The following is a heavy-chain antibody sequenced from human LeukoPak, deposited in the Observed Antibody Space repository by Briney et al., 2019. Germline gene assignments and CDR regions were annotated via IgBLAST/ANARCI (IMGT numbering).Heavy chain of an antibody. V-gene: IGHV3-74*01. CDR3: APSIVGPSFFDY. J-gene: IGHJ4*02. D-gene: IGHD1-26*01. CDR1: GFTFSSYW. CDR2: IKSDGSN. Sequence: GGSLRLSCAASGFTFSSYWMHWVRQAPGKGLVWVSRIKSDGSNYYADSVKGRFTIFRDNAKNTLYLQMNSLRAEDTAVYYCAPSIVGPSFFDYWGQGTLVTVSS.